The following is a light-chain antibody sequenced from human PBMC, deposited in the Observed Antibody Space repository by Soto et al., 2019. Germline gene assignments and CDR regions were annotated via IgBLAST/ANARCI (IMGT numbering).Light chain of an antibody. CDR1: QGIGND. CDR3: LQHKFYPRA. J-gene: IGKJ1*01. CDR2: AAS. V-gene: IGKV1-17*01. Sequence: IQMTQSPPSLSASVGDTVTITCRASQGIGNDLGWYQHKPGRAPTRLIYAASSLQSGVPSRFSGSGSWTEFTLTISSLQPEDFAIYYCLQHKFYPRAFGQGTKVDIK.